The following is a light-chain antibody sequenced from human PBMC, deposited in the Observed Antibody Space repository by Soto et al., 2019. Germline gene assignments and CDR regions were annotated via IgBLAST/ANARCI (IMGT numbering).Light chain of an antibody. CDR1: DSDVGAYTS. Sequence: QSALTQPASVSGSPGQSITISCIGSDSDVGAYTSVSWYQQHPGKAPKLLIYEVSSWPSGVSRRFSGSKSGNTASLTISGLQAEDEAHYYCSSYTSDNRDYVFGTGTKVTVL. V-gene: IGLV2-14*01. J-gene: IGLJ1*01. CDR2: EVS. CDR3: SSYTSDNRDYV.